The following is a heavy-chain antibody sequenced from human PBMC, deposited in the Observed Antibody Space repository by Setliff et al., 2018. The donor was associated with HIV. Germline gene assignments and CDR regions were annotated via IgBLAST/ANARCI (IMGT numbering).Heavy chain of an antibody. CDR1: GFTFSDYY. Sequence: GESLKISCAASGFTFSDYYMSWLRQAPGKGLEWVSAISSKDGSTYYADSVKGRFTISRDNVKNSLYLQMNSLRAEDTAMYYCVKGRWASPFDNWGQGTLVTVSS. D-gene: IGHD3-16*01. CDR2: ISSKDGST. CDR3: VKGRWASPFDN. V-gene: IGHV3-11*04. J-gene: IGHJ4*02.